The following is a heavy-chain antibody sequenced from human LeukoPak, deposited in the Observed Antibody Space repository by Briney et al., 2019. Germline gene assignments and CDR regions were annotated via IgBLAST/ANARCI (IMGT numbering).Heavy chain of an antibody. J-gene: IGHJ6*02. CDR1: GFTFSSYG. D-gene: IGHD1-1*01. Sequence: PGRSLRLSCAASGFTFSSYGMHWVRQAPGKGLEWVAVISYDGSNKYYADSVKGRFTISRDNSKNTLYLQMNSLRAEDTAVYYCAKDGRYYGMDVWGQGTTVTVSS. CDR3: AKDGRYYGMDV. CDR2: ISYDGSNK. V-gene: IGHV3-30*18.